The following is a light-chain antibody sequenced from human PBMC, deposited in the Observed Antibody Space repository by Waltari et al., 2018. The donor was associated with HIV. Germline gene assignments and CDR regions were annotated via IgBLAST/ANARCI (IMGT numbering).Light chain of an antibody. J-gene: IGLJ2*01. Sequence: QSVLTQPPSVSGAPGQRVTISCTGSSSNIGAGYDIPWYQQLPGTAPKHLIYGCGNRPSGVPDRLSGSKSGTAASLAITGLQAEDEADYYCQSYDSSLTGSVFGGGTRLTVL. V-gene: IGLV1-40*01. CDR1: SSNIGAGYD. CDR3: QSYDSSLTGSV. CDR2: GCG.